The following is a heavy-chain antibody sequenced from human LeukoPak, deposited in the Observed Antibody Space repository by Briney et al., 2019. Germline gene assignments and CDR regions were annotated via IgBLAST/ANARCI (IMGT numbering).Heavy chain of an antibody. CDR3: AKDLTVVVITGAFDY. Sequence: GGSLRLSCAASGFTFSSYAMSWVRQAPGKGLEWVSGISWNSGSIGYADSVKGRFTISRDNAKNSLYLQMNSLRAEDTALYYCAKDLTVVVITGAFDYWGQGTLVTVSS. D-gene: IGHD3-22*01. CDR1: GFTFSSYA. CDR2: ISWNSGSI. V-gene: IGHV3-9*01. J-gene: IGHJ4*02.